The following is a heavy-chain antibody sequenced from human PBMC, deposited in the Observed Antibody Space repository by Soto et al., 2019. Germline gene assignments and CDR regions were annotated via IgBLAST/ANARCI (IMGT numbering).Heavy chain of an antibody. CDR3: ARESGGSCYY. CDR2: IWYDGSNK. Sequence: GGSLRLSCAASGFTFSSYGMHWVRQAPGKGLGWVAVIWYDGSNKYYADSVKGRFTISRDNSKNTLYLQMNSLRAEDTAVYYCARESGGSCYYWGQGTLVTVSS. CDR1: GFTFSSYG. V-gene: IGHV3-33*01. D-gene: IGHD2-15*01. J-gene: IGHJ4*02.